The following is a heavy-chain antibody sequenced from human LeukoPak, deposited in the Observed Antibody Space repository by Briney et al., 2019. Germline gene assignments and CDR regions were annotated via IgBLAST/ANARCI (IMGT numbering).Heavy chain of an antibody. CDR2: INHSGST. V-gene: IGHV4-34*01. J-gene: IGHJ4*02. CDR3: ARGLNDSWTGENY. Sequence: PSETLSLTCAVYGGSFSGYYWSWIRQPPGKGLEWIAEINHSGSTNYTPSLKSRVTISVDTSKTQFSLKLNSVTAADTAVYYCARGLNDSWTGENYWGQGTLVTVSS. CDR1: GGSFSGYY. D-gene: IGHD3-3*01.